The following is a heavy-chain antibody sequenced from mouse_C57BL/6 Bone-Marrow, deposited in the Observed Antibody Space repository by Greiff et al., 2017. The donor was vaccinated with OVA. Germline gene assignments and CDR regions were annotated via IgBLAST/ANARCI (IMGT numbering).Heavy chain of an antibody. CDR3: ARLTGTKDY. V-gene: IGHV14-4*01. Sequence: DVQLQESGAELVRPGASVKLSCTASGFNIKDDYMHWVKQRPEQGLEWIGWIDPENGDTEYASKFQGKATITADTSSNTAYLQLSSLTSEDTAIYYCARLTGTKDYWGQGTTLTVSS. D-gene: IGHD4-1*01. CDR2: IDPENGDT. J-gene: IGHJ2*01. CDR1: GFNIKDDY.